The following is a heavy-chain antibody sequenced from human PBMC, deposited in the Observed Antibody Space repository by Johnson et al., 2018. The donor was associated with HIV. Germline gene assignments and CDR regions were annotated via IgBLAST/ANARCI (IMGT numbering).Heavy chain of an antibody. Sequence: QVQLVESGGGVVQPGRSLRLSCAASGFTFISYAMHWVRQAPGKGLEWVAVISYDGSNKYYADSVKGRFTISRDNSKNTLYVQMNSLRDEDTAVYYCAMERMGGFEIWGQGTMVTVSS. CDR3: AMERMGGFEI. CDR1: GFTFISYA. V-gene: IGHV3-30-3*01. D-gene: IGHD1-26*01. CDR2: ISYDGSNK. J-gene: IGHJ3*02.